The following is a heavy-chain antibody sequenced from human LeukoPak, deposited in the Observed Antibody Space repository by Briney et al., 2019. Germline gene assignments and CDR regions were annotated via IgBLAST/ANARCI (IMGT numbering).Heavy chain of an antibody. J-gene: IGHJ4*02. CDR1: GITFSSYP. Sequence: PGRSLRLSCAASGITFSSYPMHWVRQAPGKGLEWVGVISYDGSNKYYADSVKGRFTISRDNSKNTVYLQMNRLRAEDTAVYYCASATIFGVVLYYWGQGTLVTVSS. CDR3: ASATIFGVVLYY. CDR2: ISYDGSNK. V-gene: IGHV3-30*04. D-gene: IGHD3-3*01.